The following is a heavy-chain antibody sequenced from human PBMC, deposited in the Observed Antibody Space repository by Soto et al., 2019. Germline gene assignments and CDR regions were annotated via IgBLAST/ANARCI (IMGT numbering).Heavy chain of an antibody. J-gene: IGHJ6*03. D-gene: IGHD6-6*01. Sequence: SETLSLTCAVYGGSFSGYYWSWIRQPPGKGLEWIGEINHSGSTNYNPSLKSRVTISVDTSKNQFSLKLSSVTAADTAVYYCATCVHGYYYYYMDVWGKGTTDTVSS. CDR3: ATCVHGYYYYYMDV. V-gene: IGHV4-34*01. CDR1: GGSFSGYY. CDR2: INHSGST.